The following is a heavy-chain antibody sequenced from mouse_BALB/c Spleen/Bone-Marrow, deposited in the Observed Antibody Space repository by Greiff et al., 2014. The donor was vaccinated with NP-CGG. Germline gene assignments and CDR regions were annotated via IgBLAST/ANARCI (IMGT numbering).Heavy chain of an antibody. J-gene: IGHJ4*01. CDR3: ARGDYDYAMDY. Sequence: VMLVESGPGLVAPSQTLSITCTVSGFSLPRFGVHWVRQPPGKGLEWLGIICAGGTPNYNSALMSRLSISKDNSKGQVFLKMNSLQTDGTAMYYCARGDYDYAMDYWGQGTSVTVSS. CDR2: ICAGGTP. V-gene: IGHV2-9*02. D-gene: IGHD2-4*01. CDR1: GFSLPRFG.